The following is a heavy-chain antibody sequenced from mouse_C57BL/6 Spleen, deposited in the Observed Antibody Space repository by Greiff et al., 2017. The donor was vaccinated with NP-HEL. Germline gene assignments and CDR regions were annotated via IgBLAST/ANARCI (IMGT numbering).Heavy chain of an antibody. CDR1: GYTFTDYY. J-gene: IGHJ4*01. CDR2: IYPGSGNT. V-gene: IGHV1-76*01. CDR3: AVVAPDAMDY. D-gene: IGHD1-1*01. Sequence: VQLQQSGAELVRPGASVKLSCKASGYTFTDYYINWVKQRPGQGLEWIARIYPGSGNTYYNEKFKGKATLTAEKSSSTAYMQLSSLTSEDSAVYFCAVVAPDAMDYWGQGTSVTVSS.